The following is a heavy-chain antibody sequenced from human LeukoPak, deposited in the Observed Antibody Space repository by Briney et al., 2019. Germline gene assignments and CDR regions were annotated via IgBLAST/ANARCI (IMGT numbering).Heavy chain of an antibody. CDR2: ISAYNGYT. CDR1: GYIFTGSG. Sequence: ASVKVSCKASGYIFTGSGISWVRQAPGQGLEWMGWISAYNGYTNYAQMFQDRVTMTTDTSTTTAYMELRSLRSDDTAVYYCARSKGPYYYDRSGYRDYWGQGTLVTVSS. V-gene: IGHV1-18*01. J-gene: IGHJ4*02. D-gene: IGHD3-22*01. CDR3: ARSKGPYYYDRSGYRDY.